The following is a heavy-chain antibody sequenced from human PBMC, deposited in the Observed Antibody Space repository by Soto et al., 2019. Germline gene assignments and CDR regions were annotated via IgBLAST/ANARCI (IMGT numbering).Heavy chain of an antibody. CDR3: ARVRENYXSSGYQALYYYYYGMDV. V-gene: IGHV3-30-3*01. J-gene: IGHJ6*02. CDR1: GFTFSSYA. Sequence: GGSLRLSCAASGFTFSSYAMHWVRQAPGKGLEWVAVISYDGSNKYYADSVKGRFTISRDNSKNTLYLQMNSLRAEDTAAYYCARVRENYXSSGYQALYYYYYGMDVWGQGTTVTVSS. CDR2: ISYDGSNK. D-gene: IGHD3-22*01.